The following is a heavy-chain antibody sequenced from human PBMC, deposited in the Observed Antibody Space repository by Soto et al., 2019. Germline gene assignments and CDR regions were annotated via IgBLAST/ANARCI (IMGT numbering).Heavy chain of an antibody. CDR2: INSKGDGATS. CDR3: AWQWLVHGRLQH. CDR1: GFNFNNAW. J-gene: IGHJ1*01. V-gene: IGHV3-15*07. Sequence: EVQLVESGGGLVKPGGSLRLSCAASGFNFNNAWMNWVRQAPGKGLEWVGRINSKGDGATSDYAAPVKGRFTISRDDSKTTLYLQMNNLKTEDTAVYYCAWQWLVHGRLQHWGRGTLVTVSS. D-gene: IGHD6-19*01.